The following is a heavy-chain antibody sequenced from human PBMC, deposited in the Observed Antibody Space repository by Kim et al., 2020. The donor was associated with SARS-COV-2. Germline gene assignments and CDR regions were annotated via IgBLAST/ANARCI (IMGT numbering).Heavy chain of an antibody. D-gene: IGHD6-19*01. CDR3: AKDDAVAATGDF. J-gene: IGHJ4*02. V-gene: IGHV3-30*02. Sequence: YYAASVKGRFTSSRDNSKNTLYLQMNSLRAEDTAVYYCAKDDAVAATGDFWGQGTLVTVSS.